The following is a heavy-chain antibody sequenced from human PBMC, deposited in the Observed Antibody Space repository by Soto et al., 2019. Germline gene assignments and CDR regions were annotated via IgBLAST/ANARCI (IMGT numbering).Heavy chain of an antibody. Sequence: QAQLVQSGAEVKKPGASVKVSCKAPGYTFTTYDINWVRQAAGQRPEWMGWMNPNSCNTGYAQKLQCRVTMTRDTSISKAYLDLSSLRSEDTAGYYCARGLGGYGDYTDWGQGTLVTVSS. CDR2: MNPNSCNT. CDR3: ARGLGGYGDYTD. V-gene: IGHV1-8*01. D-gene: IGHD4-17*01. J-gene: IGHJ4*02. CDR1: GYTFTTYD.